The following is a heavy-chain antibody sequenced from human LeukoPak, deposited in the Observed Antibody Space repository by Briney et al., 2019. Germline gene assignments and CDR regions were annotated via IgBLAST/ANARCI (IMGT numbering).Heavy chain of an antibody. Sequence: GGSLRLSCAASGFTFSSYAMHWVRQAPGKGPEWVAVISYDGSNKYYADSVKGRFTISRDNSKNTLYLQMNSLRAEDTAVYYCARDSPAYWGQGTLVTVSS. CDR3: ARDSPAY. J-gene: IGHJ4*02. CDR1: GFTFSSYA. CDR2: ISYDGSNK. V-gene: IGHV3-30*04.